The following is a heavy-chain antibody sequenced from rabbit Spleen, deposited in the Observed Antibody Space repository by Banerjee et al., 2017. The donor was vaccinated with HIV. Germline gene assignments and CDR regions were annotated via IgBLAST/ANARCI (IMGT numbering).Heavy chain of an antibody. V-gene: IGHV1S45*01. CDR3: ARDTSSSFSSYGMDL. J-gene: IGHJ6*01. CDR2: IDAGSSDFT. CDR1: GVSFSVSSY. Sequence: QQQLEESGGGLVQPEGSLTLTCTASGVSFSVSSYMCWVRQAPGKGLEWIACIDAGSSDFTYFASWAKGRFTISKTSSTTVTLQMTSLTAADTATYFCARDTSSSFSSYGMDLWGQGTLVTVS. D-gene: IGHD1-1*01.